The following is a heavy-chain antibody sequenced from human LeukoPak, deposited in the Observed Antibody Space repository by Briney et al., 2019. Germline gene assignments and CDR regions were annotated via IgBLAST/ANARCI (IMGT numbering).Heavy chain of an antibody. CDR3: ARERSGSPDY. J-gene: IGHJ4*02. Sequence: ASVKVSCKASGYTFTGYYMHWVRQAPGQGLEWMGWINPNSGGTNYAQKFQGRVTMTRDTSLTTDYMELSRLRSDDTAVYYCARERSGSPDYWGQGTLVTVSS. V-gene: IGHV1-2*02. CDR1: GYTFTGYY. CDR2: INPNSGGT. D-gene: IGHD3-10*01.